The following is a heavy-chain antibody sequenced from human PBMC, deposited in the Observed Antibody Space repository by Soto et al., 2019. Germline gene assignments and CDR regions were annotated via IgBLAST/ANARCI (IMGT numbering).Heavy chain of an antibody. Sequence: PGGSLRLSCAASGFSFSLYSMTWVRQAPGKGLERVSVISGDGGTTIYADSVKGRFTISRDNSKNTLYLQLSSLRAEDTAVYYYAKKDCSGATCPLDYWGQGTLVTVSS. D-gene: IGHD2-15*01. CDR2: ISGDGGTT. V-gene: IGHV3-23*01. CDR3: AKKDCSGATCPLDY. J-gene: IGHJ4*02. CDR1: GFSFSLYS.